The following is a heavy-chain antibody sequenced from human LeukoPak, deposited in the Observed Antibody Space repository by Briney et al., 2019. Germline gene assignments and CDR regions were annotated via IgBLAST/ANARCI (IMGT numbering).Heavy chain of an antibody. CDR1: GGSISSYY. J-gene: IGHJ4*02. CDR3: ARDGGEMATITGFDY. V-gene: IGHV4-4*07. CDR2: IYTSGST. Sequence: SETLSLTCTVSGGSISSYYWSWIRQPAGKGLEWIGRIYTSGSTNYNPSLKSRVTISVDTSKNQFSLKLSSVTAADTAVYYCARDGGEMATITGFDYWSQGTLVTVSS. D-gene: IGHD5-24*01.